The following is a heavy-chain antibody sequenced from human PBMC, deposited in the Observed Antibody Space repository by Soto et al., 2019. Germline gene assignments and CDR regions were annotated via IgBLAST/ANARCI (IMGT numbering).Heavy chain of an antibody. J-gene: IGHJ4*02. D-gene: IGHD3-22*01. V-gene: IGHV4-59*01. CDR3: ARRGGNYYDSSGYYHYYFDY. Sequence: QVQLQESGPGLVKPSETLSLTCTVSGGSISSYYWSWIRQPPGKGLGWIGYIYYSGSTNYNPSLKSRVTISVDTSKNQFSLKLSSVTAADTAVYYCARRGGNYYDSSGYYHYYFDYWGQGTLVTVSS. CDR2: IYYSGST. CDR1: GGSISSYY.